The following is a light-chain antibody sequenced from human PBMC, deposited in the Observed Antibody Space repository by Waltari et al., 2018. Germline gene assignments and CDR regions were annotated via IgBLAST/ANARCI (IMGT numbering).Light chain of an antibody. J-gene: IGLJ3*02. CDR1: NIGSRS. V-gene: IGLV3-21*02. Sequence: SYVLTQAPSVSVAPGQPARITCEGSNIGSRSVHWYQQRPGQAPVLVVYDDSDRPSGIPERFSGSNSGNTATLTISRVEAGDEADYYCQVWDGNSDHWVFGGGTKLTVL. CDR3: QVWDGNSDHWV. CDR2: DDS.